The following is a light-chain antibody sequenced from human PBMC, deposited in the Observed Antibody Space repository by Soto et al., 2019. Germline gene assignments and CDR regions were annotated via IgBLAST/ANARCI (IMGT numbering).Light chain of an antibody. CDR2: DVF. CDR1: NSDVVGYNH. V-gene: IGLV2-14*01. Sequence: QSALTQPASVSGSPGQSITIPCTGTNSDVVGYNHVFWYQPHQCQVHNLIIYDVFNRHSAVSSLFSVSKSASTAYLTISGHPADYDAAYSCRSYTTTSALCVFGAGTKAT. CDR3: RSYTTTSALCV. J-gene: IGLJ1*01.